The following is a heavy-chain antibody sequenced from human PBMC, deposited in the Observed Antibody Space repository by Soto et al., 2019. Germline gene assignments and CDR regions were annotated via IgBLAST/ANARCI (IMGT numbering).Heavy chain of an antibody. Sequence: EVQLLESGGGLVQPGGSLRLSCAASGFTFSSYAMSWVRQAPGKGLEWVSAISGSGGSTYYADSVKGRFTISRDNSKNSLYLQMNSLRAEDTAVYYCAQSSSARQQLVRFDYWGQGTLVTVSS. V-gene: IGHV3-23*01. J-gene: IGHJ4*02. CDR3: AQSSSARQQLVRFDY. CDR1: GFTFSSYA. D-gene: IGHD6-13*01. CDR2: ISGSGGST.